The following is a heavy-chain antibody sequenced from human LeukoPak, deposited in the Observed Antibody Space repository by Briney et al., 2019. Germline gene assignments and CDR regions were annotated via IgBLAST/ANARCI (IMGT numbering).Heavy chain of an antibody. CDR3: ARDYYDFWSGYEYMDV. Sequence: SETLSLTCTVSGGFISSSSYYWGWIRQPPGKGLEWIGSIYYSGSTYYNPSLKSRVTISVDTSKNQFSLKLSSVTAADTAVYYCARDYYDFWSGYEYMDVWGKGTTVTVSS. J-gene: IGHJ6*03. V-gene: IGHV4-39*07. D-gene: IGHD3-3*01. CDR1: GGFISSSSYY. CDR2: IYYSGST.